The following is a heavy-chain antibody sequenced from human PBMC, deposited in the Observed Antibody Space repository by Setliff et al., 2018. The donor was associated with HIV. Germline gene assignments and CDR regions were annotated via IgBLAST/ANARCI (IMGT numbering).Heavy chain of an antibody. V-gene: IGHV1-69*05. CDR1: GGTFSSYV. D-gene: IGHD2-15*01. Sequence: GASVKVSCKASGGTFSSYVISWVRQAPGQGPEWMGGIIPMYGVANYAQKFQGRVTITTDESTSTAYMELSSLRSEDTAVYYCALPYCGGGNCWSSASLPPAGCFDPWGQGTLVTVSS. CDR2: IIPMYGVA. J-gene: IGHJ5*02. CDR3: ALPYCGGGNCWSSASLPPAGCFDP.